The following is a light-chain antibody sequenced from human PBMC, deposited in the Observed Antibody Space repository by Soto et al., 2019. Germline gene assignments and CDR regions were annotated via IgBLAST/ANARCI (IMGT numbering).Light chain of an antibody. CDR1: QDIRND. J-gene: IGKJ3*01. CDR2: AAS. Sequence: AIQMTQSPSSLSASVGDRVTITCRASQDIRNDLGWYQQKPGRAPKLLIYAASSLQSGVPSRFSGSGSGTDFTLTVSSLQPEDFATYFCLQDYNFPFTFGPGTKVDIK. V-gene: IGKV1-6*01. CDR3: LQDYNFPFT.